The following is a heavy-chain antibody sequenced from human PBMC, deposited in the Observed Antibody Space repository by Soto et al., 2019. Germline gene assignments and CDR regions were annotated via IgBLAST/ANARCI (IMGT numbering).Heavy chain of an antibody. CDR2: ISGSGGST. D-gene: IGHD4-17*01. J-gene: IGHJ4*02. V-gene: IGHV3-23*01. Sequence: HPGGSLRLSCAASGFTFSSYAMSWVRQAPGKGLEWVSAISGSGGSTYYADSVKGRFTISRDNSKNTLYLQMNSLRAEDTAVYYCAKDPDYGGKRDYWGQGTLVTVSS. CDR1: GFTFSSYA. CDR3: AKDPDYGGKRDY.